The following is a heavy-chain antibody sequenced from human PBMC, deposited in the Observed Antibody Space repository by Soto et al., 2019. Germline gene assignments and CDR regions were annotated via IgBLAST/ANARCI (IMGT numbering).Heavy chain of an antibody. CDR3: AREDSIIIPAVSDF. V-gene: IGHV3-21*04. Sequence: GGSLRLSCVVSGVTFNNYGINWVRQAPGKGLEWVSTVSKSDYTYYSDSVKGRFTISRDNAKNTESLQMNTLRAEDTAVYYCAREDSIIIPAVSDFWGQGTLVTVSS. CDR1: GVTFNNYG. CDR2: VSKSDYT. D-gene: IGHD2-2*01. J-gene: IGHJ4*02.